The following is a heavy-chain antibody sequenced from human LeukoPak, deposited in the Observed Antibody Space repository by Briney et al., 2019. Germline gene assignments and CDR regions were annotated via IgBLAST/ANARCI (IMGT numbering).Heavy chain of an antibody. J-gene: IGHJ4*02. CDR1: GFTFSSYA. CDR3: AKPPYSSGALDY. V-gene: IGHV3-23*01. CDR2: ISGSGGST. Sequence: GGSPRLSCAASGFTFSSYAMSWVRQAPGKGLEWVSAISGSGGSTYYADSVKGRFTISRDNSKNTLYLQMNSLRAEDTAVYYCAKPPYSSGALDYWGQGTLVTVSS. D-gene: IGHD6-19*01.